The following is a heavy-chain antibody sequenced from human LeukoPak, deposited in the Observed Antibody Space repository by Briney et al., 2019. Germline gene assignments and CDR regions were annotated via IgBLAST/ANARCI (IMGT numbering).Heavy chain of an antibody. CDR2: IKRKIDGETT. CDR3: TSEDQGGFGY. V-gene: IGHV3-15*01. J-gene: IGHJ4*02. Sequence: GGSLRLSCVASGFTFSNAWMSWVRQAPIKGLEWVGRIKRKIDGETTDYAAPAKGRFTISRDDSKNTLYLQMNSLKTEDTAVYYCTSEDQGGFGYWGRGTLVTVSS. CDR1: GFTFSNAW. D-gene: IGHD1-26*01.